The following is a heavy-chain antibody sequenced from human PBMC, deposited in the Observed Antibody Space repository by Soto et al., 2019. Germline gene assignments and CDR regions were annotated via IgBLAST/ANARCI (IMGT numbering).Heavy chain of an antibody. CDR3: ARYVLRFLEWLPSDVGFDY. D-gene: IGHD3-3*01. Sequence: QVQLQESGPGLVKPSQTLSLTCTVSGGSISSGGYYWSWIRQHPGKGLEWIGYIYYSGSTYYNPSLKSRVTISVDTSKNQFSLKLSSVTAADTAVYYCARYVLRFLEWLPSDVGFDYWGQGTLVTVSS. J-gene: IGHJ4*02. CDR1: GGSISSGGYY. V-gene: IGHV4-31*03. CDR2: IYYSGST.